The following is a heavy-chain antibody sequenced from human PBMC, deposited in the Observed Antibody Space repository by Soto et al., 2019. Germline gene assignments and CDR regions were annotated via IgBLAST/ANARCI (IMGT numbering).Heavy chain of an antibody. Sequence: SETLSLTCTVSGGSISSGGYSWSWIRQPPGKGLEWIGYIYHSGSTYYNPSLKSRVAISVDRSKNQFSLKLSSVTAADTAVYYCAAGGGLPRYYWGQGTLVTVSS. CDR2: IYHSGST. D-gene: IGHD5-12*01. CDR3: AAGGGLPRYY. V-gene: IGHV4-30-2*01. J-gene: IGHJ4*02. CDR1: GGSISSGGYS.